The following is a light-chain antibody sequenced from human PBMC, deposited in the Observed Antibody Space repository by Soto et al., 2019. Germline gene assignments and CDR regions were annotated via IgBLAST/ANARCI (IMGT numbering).Light chain of an antibody. Sequence: EIVLTQSPATLSLSPGDRATLSCRASQSVSSYLAWYQQKPVQAPSLLIYDASNRATGIPARFSGSGSGTDFTLTITRLEPEDFAVYYCQQRSNWPSTCGGGTKLEIK. CDR1: QSVSSY. V-gene: IGKV3-11*01. CDR3: QQRSNWPST. CDR2: DAS. J-gene: IGKJ4*01.